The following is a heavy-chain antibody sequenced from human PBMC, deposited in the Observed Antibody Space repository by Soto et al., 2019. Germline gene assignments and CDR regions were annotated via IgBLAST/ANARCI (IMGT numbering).Heavy chain of an antibody. Sequence: ASVKVCCKASGYTFTSYGISWVRQAPGQGHAWMGWISAYNGNTNYARKLQGRVTMTTDTSTSTAYMELRSLRSDDTAVYYCAREGQRLGYGDFEIQGKMTRVTVSS. CDR1: GYTFTSYG. J-gene: IGHJ3*02. V-gene: IGHV1-18*04. D-gene: IGHD1-26*01. CDR2: ISAYNGNT. CDR3: AREGQRLGYGDFEI.